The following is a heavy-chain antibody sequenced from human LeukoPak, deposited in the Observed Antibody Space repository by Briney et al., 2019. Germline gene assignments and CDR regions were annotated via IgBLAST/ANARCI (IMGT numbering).Heavy chain of an antibody. Sequence: GGSLRLSCAASGFTFSSYAMHWVRQAPGKGLEWVAVISYDGSNKYYADSVKGRFTISRDNSKNTLYLQMNSLRAEDTAVYYCQAGYFDWLLGRDIWGQGTMVTVSS. D-gene: IGHD3-9*01. CDR1: GFTFSSYA. J-gene: IGHJ3*02. CDR2: ISYDGSNK. CDR3: QAGYFDWLLGRDI. V-gene: IGHV3-30*04.